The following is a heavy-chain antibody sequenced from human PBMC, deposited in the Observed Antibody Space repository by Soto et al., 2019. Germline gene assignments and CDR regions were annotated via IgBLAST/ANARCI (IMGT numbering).Heavy chain of an antibody. V-gene: IGHV4-30-4*01. D-gene: IGHD3-3*01. J-gene: IGHJ5*02. CDR3: ARRSLEDYSDP. Sequence: SETLSLTCTVSGGSISSGGYYWSWIRQPPGKGLEWIGYIYYSGSTYYNPSLKSRVTISVDTSKNQFSLKLSSVTAADTAVYYCARRSLEDYSDPWGQGTLVTVSS. CDR1: GGSISSGGYY. CDR2: IYYSGST.